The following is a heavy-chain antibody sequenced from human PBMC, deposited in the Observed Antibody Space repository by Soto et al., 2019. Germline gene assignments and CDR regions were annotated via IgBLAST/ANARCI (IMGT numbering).Heavy chain of an antibody. Sequence: SQTLSLTCVISGDSVSSNSAAWNWIRQSPSRGLEWLGRTYYRSKWYNDYAVSVKSRITINPDTSKNQFSLQLNSVTPEDTAVYYCARERITIFGVDIRNFDYWGQGTLVTVSS. J-gene: IGHJ4*02. V-gene: IGHV6-1*01. CDR3: ARERITIFGVDIRNFDY. D-gene: IGHD3-3*01. CDR1: GDSVSSNSAA. CDR2: TYYRSKWYN.